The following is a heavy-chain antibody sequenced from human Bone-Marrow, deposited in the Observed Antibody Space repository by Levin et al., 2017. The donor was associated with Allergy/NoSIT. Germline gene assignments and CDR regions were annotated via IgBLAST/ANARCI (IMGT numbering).Heavy chain of an antibody. CDR2: IWYDGSNK. D-gene: IGHD2-2*01. Sequence: GGSLRLSCAASGFTFSSYGMHWVRQAPGKGLEWVAVIWYDGSNKYYADSVKGRFTISRDNSKNTLYLQMNSLRAEDTAVYYCARDRNIVVADNWFDPWGQGTLVTVSS. CDR3: ARDRNIVVADNWFDP. V-gene: IGHV3-33*01. J-gene: IGHJ5*02. CDR1: GFTFSSYG.